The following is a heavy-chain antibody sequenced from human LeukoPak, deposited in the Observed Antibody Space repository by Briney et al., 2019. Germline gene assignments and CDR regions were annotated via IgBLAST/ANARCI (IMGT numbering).Heavy chain of an antibody. J-gene: IGHJ6*04. CDR1: GFTFLSYW. CDR2: IKEDGSEK. V-gene: IGHV3-7*01. Sequence: GGSLRLSCPASGFTFLSYWLSWLRQARGKGLEWVANIKEDGSEKYYVDSVKGRFTISRDNAKNSLYLQMNSLRAEDTAVYYCARAPHDYWGKGTTVTVSS. CDR3: ARAPHDY. D-gene: IGHD1-1*01.